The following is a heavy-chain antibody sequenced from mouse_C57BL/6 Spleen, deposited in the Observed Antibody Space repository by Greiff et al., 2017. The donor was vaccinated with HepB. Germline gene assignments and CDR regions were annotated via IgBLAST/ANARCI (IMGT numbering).Heavy chain of an antibody. CDR3: ATEMVTTGAYYYAMDY. J-gene: IGHJ4*01. V-gene: IGHV1-74*01. CDR1: GYTFTSYW. CDR2: IHPSDSDT. Sequence: QVQLKQPGAELVKPGASVKVSCKASGYTFTSYWMHWVKQRPGQGLEWIGRIHPSDSDTNYNQKFKGKATLTVDKSSSTAYMQLSSLTSEDSAVYYCATEMVTTGAYYYAMDYWGQGTSVTVSS. D-gene: IGHD2-2*01.